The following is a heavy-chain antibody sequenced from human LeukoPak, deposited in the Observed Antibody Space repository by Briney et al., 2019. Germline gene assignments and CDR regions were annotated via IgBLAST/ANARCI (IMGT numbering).Heavy chain of an antibody. D-gene: IGHD5-18*01. CDR2: ISYDGSNK. J-gene: IGHJ6*02. CDR3: SGYSYGYGMDV. Sequence: GRPLTLSCAASGFTFSSYGMHWVRQAPGKGLVWVAVISYDGSNKYYADSVKGRFTISRDNSKNTLYLQMNSLRAEDTAVYYCSGYSYGYGMDVWGQGTTVTVSS. V-gene: IGHV3-30*03. CDR1: GFTFSSYG.